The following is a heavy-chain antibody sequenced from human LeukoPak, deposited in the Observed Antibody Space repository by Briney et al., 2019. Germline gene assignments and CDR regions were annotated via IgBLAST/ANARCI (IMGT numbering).Heavy chain of an antibody. Sequence: GGSLRLSCAPSGFTFRNHGMHSVRQAPGKGLETVAVIWYDGSNEYYADSVKGRFTISRDNSKNTLHLQMNSLRADDTAVYYCAREITIFINAYDLWGQGTMVTVSS. CDR3: AREITIFINAYDL. V-gene: IGHV3-33*01. J-gene: IGHJ3*01. CDR1: GFTFRNHG. D-gene: IGHD3-3*01. CDR2: IWYDGSNE.